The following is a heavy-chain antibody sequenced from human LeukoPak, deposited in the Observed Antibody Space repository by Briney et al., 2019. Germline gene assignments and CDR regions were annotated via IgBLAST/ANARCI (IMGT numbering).Heavy chain of an antibody. D-gene: IGHD2-15*01. CDR2: IRSTGSST. J-gene: IGHJ4*02. CDR3: TRVHGGYPFDS. Sequence: PGGSLRLSCTASGFTFRDYYVTRIRQAPGKGLEWVSYIRSTGSSTAYADSVKGRFTISRDNAKNSLYLQMNSLRAEDTAVYYCTRVHGGYPFDSWGQGTLVTVSS. CDR1: GFTFRDYY. V-gene: IGHV3-11*04.